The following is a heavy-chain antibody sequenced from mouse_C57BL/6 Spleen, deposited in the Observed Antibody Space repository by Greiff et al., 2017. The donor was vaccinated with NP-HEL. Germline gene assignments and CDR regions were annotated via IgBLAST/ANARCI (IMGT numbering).Heavy chain of an antibody. D-gene: IGHD2-3*01. V-gene: IGHV5-4*01. CDR3: AREGDGYLYAMDY. J-gene: IGHJ4*01. Sequence: EVKVVESGGGLVKPGGSLKLSCAASGFTFSSYAMSWVRQTPEKRLEWVATISDGGSYTYYPDNVKGRFTISRDNAKNNLYLQMSHLKSEDTAMYYCAREGDGYLYAMDYWGQGTSVTVSS. CDR1: GFTFSSYA. CDR2: ISDGGSYT.